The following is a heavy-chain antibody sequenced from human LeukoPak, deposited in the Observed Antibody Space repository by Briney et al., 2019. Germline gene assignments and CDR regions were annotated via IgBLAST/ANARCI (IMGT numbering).Heavy chain of an antibody. D-gene: IGHD3-10*01. Sequence: GGSLRLSCAASGFTFSDYYMSWTRQAPGKGLEWVSYISSSGSTIYYADSVKGRFTISRDNTKNSLYLQMNSLRAEDTAVYYCARAGTMVRGVNFDYWGQGTLVTVSS. CDR2: ISSSGSTI. V-gene: IGHV3-11*04. CDR3: ARAGTMVRGVNFDY. CDR1: GFTFSDYY. J-gene: IGHJ4*02.